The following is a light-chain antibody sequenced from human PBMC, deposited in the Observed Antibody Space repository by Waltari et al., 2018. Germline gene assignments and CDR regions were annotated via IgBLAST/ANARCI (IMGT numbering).Light chain of an antibody. CDR1: ENVNNY. Sequence: DIQMTQYPSSLSASVGERVPITCRASENVNNYLNWYQQKPGKAPKLLIYKASTLQSGVPSRFSCSGSGTDYTFTISSLQSEDVATYYCQHGYGTPWTFGQGTKVEIK. CDR2: KAS. V-gene: IGKV1-39*01. J-gene: IGKJ1*01. CDR3: QHGYGTPWT.